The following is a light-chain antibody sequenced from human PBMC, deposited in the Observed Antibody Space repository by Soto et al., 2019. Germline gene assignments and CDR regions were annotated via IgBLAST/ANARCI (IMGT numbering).Light chain of an antibody. CDR2: GNS. Sequence: QSVLTQPPSVSGAPGQRVTISCTGSSSNIGAGYDGHWYQQLPGTAPKLLIYGNSNRPSGVPDRFSGSKSGTSASLAITGLQAEDEADYYCQSYDSSLSGWVFGGGTKETVL. V-gene: IGLV1-40*01. CDR3: QSYDSSLSGWV. CDR1: SSNIGAGYD. J-gene: IGLJ3*02.